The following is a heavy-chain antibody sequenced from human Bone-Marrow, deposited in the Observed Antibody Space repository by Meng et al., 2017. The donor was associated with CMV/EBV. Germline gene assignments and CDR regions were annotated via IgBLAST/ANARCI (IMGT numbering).Heavy chain of an antibody. Sequence: GGSLRLSCAASGFTIGSEYWMSWIRQAPGKGLEWVANTKGDESDKHYLDSVKGRFTISRDTAKNSVYLQMNNLRVEDTAVYYCARDWPAPFAFWGQGPGVTFSS. CDR1: GFTIGSEYW. D-gene: IGHD2-15*01. J-gene: IGHJ4*02. V-gene: IGHV3-7*01. CDR3: ARDWPAPFAF. CDR2: TKGDESDK.